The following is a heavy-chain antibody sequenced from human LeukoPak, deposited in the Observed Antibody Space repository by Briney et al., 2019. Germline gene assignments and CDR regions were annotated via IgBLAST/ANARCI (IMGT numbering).Heavy chain of an antibody. Sequence: GGSLRLSCAASGFAFSNYALGWVRQAPGKGLEWVSVISGSGLNTYYTDSVKGRFTISRDNSKNTLSLQMNSLRAEDTAVYYCAKSRHIVVVTALSPGYWGQGTLVTVSS. D-gene: IGHD2-21*02. CDR2: ISGSGLNT. J-gene: IGHJ4*02. CDR3: AKSRHIVVVTALSPGY. CDR1: GFAFSNYA. V-gene: IGHV3-23*01.